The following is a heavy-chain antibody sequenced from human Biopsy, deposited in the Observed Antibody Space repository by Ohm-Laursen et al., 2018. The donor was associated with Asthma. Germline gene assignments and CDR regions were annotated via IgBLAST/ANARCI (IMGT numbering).Heavy chain of an antibody. CDR1: RFTYE. V-gene: IGHV3-30-3*01. CDR2: ISYDGSSI. Sequence: SLRLSCAASRFTYEMHWVRQAPGKGLEWVAVISYDGSSIYYADSVKGRFTLSRDNSRNTLYLQMNSLRVEDTAIYYCARTHERWTSIQDDALDIWGQGAMVIVSS. CDR3: ARTHERWTSIQDDALDI. J-gene: IGHJ3*02. D-gene: IGHD4-23*01.